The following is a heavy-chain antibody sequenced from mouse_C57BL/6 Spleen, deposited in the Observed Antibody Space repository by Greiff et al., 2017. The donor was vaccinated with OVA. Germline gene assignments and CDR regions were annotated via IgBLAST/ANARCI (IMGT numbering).Heavy chain of an antibody. V-gene: IGHV3-6*01. D-gene: IGHD2-1*01. CDR2: ISYDGSN. Sequence: EVKLVESGPGLVKPSQSLSLTCSVTGYSITSGYYWNWIRQFPGNKLEWMGYISYDGSNNYNPSLKNRISITRDTSKNQFFLKLNSVTTEDTATYYCARDHYGNYVRAMDYWGQGTSVTVSS. CDR3: ARDHYGNYVRAMDY. CDR1: GYSITSGYY. J-gene: IGHJ4*01.